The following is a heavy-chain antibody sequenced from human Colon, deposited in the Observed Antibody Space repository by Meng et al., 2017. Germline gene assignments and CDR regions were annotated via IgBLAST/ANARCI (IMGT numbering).Heavy chain of an antibody. J-gene: IGHJ4*02. Sequence: ASVKVSCKASGYAFTGYYIQWVRQAPGQGLQWMGWINPHSGGTKYAQKSQGRITMTWDTSITTVYMGVSALTCDDAAVYYCARGGLTTWSKPCYFDYWGQGTLVTVSS. D-gene: IGHD3-22*01. CDR2: INPHSGGT. CDR1: GYAFTGYY. V-gene: IGHV1-2*02. CDR3: ARGGLTTWSKPCYFDY.